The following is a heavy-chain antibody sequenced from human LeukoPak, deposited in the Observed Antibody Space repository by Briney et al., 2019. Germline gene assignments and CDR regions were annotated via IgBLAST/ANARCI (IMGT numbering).Heavy chain of an antibody. CDR3: AKGLLYSSSPNWFDP. J-gene: IGHJ5*02. Sequence: GGSLRLSCVASGFTFSNYAMSWVRQAPGKGLEWVSGISGSGDRTFYVDSVKGHFTISRDNSKNTVYLQMNSLRAEDTAVYYCAKGLLYSSSPNWFDPWGQGTLVAVSS. CDR1: GFTFSNYA. CDR2: ISGSGDRT. D-gene: IGHD5-18*01. V-gene: IGHV3-23*01.